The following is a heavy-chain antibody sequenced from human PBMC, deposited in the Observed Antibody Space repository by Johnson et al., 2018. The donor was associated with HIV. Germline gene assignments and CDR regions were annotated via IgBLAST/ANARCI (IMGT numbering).Heavy chain of an antibody. Sequence: QMQLVESGGGVVQPGRSLRLSCAASGFTFSSYALHWVRQAPGKGLEWVTVISYDGSNKYYADSVKGRFTISRDNSKNTLYLQMNSLRVEDTAVYYCARVEQLGAFVIWGQGTMVTVSS. D-gene: IGHD6-6*01. CDR3: ARVEQLGAFVI. V-gene: IGHV3-30*04. CDR2: ISYDGSNK. J-gene: IGHJ3*02. CDR1: GFTFSSYA.